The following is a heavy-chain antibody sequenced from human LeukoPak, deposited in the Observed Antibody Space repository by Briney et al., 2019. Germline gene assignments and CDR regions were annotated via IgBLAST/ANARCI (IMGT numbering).Heavy chain of an antibody. CDR3: ARLPSKYCSDTSCYRYFDP. D-gene: IGHD2-2*01. V-gene: IGHV5-51*01. CDR1: GNSFTSYW. CDR2: IYPGDSET. Sequence: GESLQISCKGSGNSFTSYWIAWVRQMPGKGLEWMGIIYPGDSETRYSPSFQGQVTISVDKSISTAYLQWSSLKASDTAIYYCARLPSKYCSDTSCYRYFDPWGQGTPVTVSS. J-gene: IGHJ5*02.